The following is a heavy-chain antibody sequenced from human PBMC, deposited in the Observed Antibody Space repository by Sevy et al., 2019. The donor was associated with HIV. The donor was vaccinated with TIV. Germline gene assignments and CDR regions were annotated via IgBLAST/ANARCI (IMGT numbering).Heavy chain of an antibody. CDR1: GGSIASLY. CDR3: AGENAWGSGYS. J-gene: IGHJ4*02. Sequence: SETLSLTCTVSGGSIASLYWNWIRQPPGKGLEWIANIYYTGHINYNPSLKSRVTLSLDKSKNQFSLRLSSVTAPDTAMYYCAGENAWGSGYSWGQGTLVTVSS. D-gene: IGHD6-19*01. V-gene: IGHV4-59*08. CDR2: IYYTGHI.